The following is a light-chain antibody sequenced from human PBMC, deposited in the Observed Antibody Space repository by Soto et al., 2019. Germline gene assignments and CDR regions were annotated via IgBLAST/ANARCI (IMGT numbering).Light chain of an antibody. Sequence: DMQMTQSPSSLSASVGDRVTITCRASQNIHRDLNWYQKKPGEAPKLLIYASTGLQSGVPLRFSGSGSGTDFTLTITSLQPEDFATYYCQQCNSNGMTFGPGTKVEVK. CDR3: QQCNSNGMT. V-gene: IGKV1-39*01. CDR2: AST. CDR1: QNIHRD. J-gene: IGKJ3*01.